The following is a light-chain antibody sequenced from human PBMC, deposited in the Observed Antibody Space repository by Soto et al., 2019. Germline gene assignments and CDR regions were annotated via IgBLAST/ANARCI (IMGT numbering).Light chain of an antibody. CDR2: DVG. CDR3: SSYTAFTTYV. Sequence: QSVLTQPASVSGSPGQSITISCTGTNGHVGAYSYVSWYQQYPGKAPKLLIYDVGARPSGISDRFSGSKSGNTASLTISGLQAEDEADYYCSSYTAFTTYVFGSGTKVTVL. V-gene: IGLV2-14*03. J-gene: IGLJ1*01. CDR1: NGHVGAYSY.